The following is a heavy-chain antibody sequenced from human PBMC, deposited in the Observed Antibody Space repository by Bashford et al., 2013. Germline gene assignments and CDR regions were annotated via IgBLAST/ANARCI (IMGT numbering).Heavy chain of an antibody. D-gene: IGHD3-3*01. CDR1: GGSISSRSYY. Sequence: SETLSLTCTVSGGSISSRSYYWGWIRQPPGKGLEWIGSIYYSGSTYYNPSLKSRVTISVDTSKNHFSLKLSSVTAADTAVYYCASGGYLFLEGFPKYAFDFVGPRDNGHRLL. V-gene: IGHV4-39*02. CDR2: IYYSGST. CDR3: ASGGYLFLEGFPKYAFDF. J-gene: IGHJ3*01.